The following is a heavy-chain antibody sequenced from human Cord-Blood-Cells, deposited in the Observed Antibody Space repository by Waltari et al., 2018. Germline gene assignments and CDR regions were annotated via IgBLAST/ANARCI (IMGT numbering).Heavy chain of an antibody. CDR2: INHSGST. Sequence: QVQLQQWGAGLLKPSETLSLTCAVYGGSFSGYYWSWIRQPPGKGLEWIGEINHSGSTNYNPSPKSRVTISVDTTKNQFSLKLSSVTAADTAVYYCARGNCSGGSCSNWFDPWGQGTLVTVSS. CDR3: ARGNCSGGSCSNWFDP. V-gene: IGHV4-34*01. CDR1: GGSFSGYY. J-gene: IGHJ5*02. D-gene: IGHD2-15*01.